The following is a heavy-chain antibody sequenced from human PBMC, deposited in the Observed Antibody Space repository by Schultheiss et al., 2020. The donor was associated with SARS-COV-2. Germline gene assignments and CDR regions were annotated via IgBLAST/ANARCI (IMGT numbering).Heavy chain of an antibody. CDR2: IIPILGIA. Sequence: SVKVSCKASGYTFTSYGISWVRQAPGQGLEWMGRIIPILGIANYAQKFQGRVTITADKSTSTAYMELRSLRSDDTAVYYCARTGGDYVRLDYWGQGTLVTVSS. CDR3: ARTGGDYVRLDY. CDR1: GYTFTSYG. J-gene: IGHJ4*02. V-gene: IGHV1-69*04. D-gene: IGHD4-17*01.